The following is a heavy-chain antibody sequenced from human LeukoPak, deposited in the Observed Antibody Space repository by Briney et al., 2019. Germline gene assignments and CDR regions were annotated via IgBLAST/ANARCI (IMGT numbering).Heavy chain of an antibody. D-gene: IGHD5-12*01. CDR3: ASPYSGYDYNFDH. J-gene: IGHJ4*02. CDR2: ITGNGDST. CDR1: GFIFTNYA. V-gene: IGHV3-23*01. Sequence: GGSLRLSCAASGFIFTNYAMSWVRQAPGKGLEWVSTITGNGDSTYYADSVKGRFTISRDNSKNTLFLQMSSLRTEDTAVYYCASPYSGYDYNFDHWGQGTLVTVSS.